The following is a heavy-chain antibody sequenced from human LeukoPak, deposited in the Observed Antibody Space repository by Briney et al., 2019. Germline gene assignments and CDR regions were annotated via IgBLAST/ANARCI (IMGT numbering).Heavy chain of an antibody. V-gene: IGHV1-46*01. CDR1: GFPFTSYY. CDR3: AREGPGSGWFDP. Sequence: ASVTVSCKASGFPFTSYYIHWVRQAPGQGLEWMGIINPSGGRTTYAQKFQGGVTMTRDTSTSTVYMELSSLRSEDTDTAVYYCAREGPGSGWFDPWGQGTLVTVSS. J-gene: IGHJ5*02. D-gene: IGHD1-26*01. CDR2: INPSGGRT.